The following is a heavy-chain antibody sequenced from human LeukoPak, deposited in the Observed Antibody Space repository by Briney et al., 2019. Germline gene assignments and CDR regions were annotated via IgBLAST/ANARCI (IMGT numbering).Heavy chain of an antibody. CDR1: GFTVSNNY. Sequence: GGSLRLSCAASGFTVSNNYMSWVRQAPGKGLEWVSIIYSGGSTYYADSVKGRFTISGDNSKNTLYLQMNSLRAEDTAIYYCARVTGPTSTVVRGVIIPTFDYWGQGTLVTVSS. V-gene: IGHV3-53*01. CDR3: ARVTGPTSTVVRGVIIPTFDY. J-gene: IGHJ4*02. CDR2: IYSGGST. D-gene: IGHD3-10*01.